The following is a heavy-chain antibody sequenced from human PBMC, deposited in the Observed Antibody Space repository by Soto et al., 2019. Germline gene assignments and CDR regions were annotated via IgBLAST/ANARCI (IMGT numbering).Heavy chain of an antibody. J-gene: IGHJ6*02. D-gene: IGHD3-22*01. Sequence: PVGSLRLSCAASVFTFSDYSMNCVRHSPGKWLEWVSSISSGSNYIYYADSVKGRFTISRDNAKNSLYLQLNSLRAEDTAVYYCARPLSDSSGFYGPDYYYYGMDVWGQGTSVTVSS. V-gene: IGHV3-21*01. CDR2: ISSGSNYI. CDR1: VFTFSDYS. CDR3: ARPLSDSSGFYGPDYYYYGMDV.